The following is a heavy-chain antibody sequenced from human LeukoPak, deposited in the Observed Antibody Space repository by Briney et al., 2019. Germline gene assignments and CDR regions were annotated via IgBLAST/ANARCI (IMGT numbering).Heavy chain of an antibody. V-gene: IGHV4-39*01. CDR3: ARLYYYDSSGYYSPHFDY. Sequence: PSETLSFTCTVSGGSISSSSYYWGWIRQPPGKGLEWIGSIYYSGSAYYNPSLKSRVTISVDTSKNQFSLKLSSVTAADTAVYYCARLYYYDSSGYYSPHFDYWGQGTLVTVSS. CDR1: GGSISSSSYY. D-gene: IGHD3-22*01. CDR2: IYYSGSA. J-gene: IGHJ4*02.